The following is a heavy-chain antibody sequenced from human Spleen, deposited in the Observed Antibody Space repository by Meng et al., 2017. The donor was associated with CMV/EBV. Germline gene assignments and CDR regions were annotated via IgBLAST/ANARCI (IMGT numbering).Heavy chain of an antibody. D-gene: IGHD3-10*01. CDR3: ARDGSYGTDY. Sequence: SCKTSPDTFSTYYIHWVRQATGQGPEWMGFMNPSGGTKSYAQNCQTRVTMTRDTSTSTVYMELSSLRSEDTAVYYCARDGSYGTDYWGQGTLVTVSS. V-gene: IGHV1-46*01. CDR2: MNPSGGTK. J-gene: IGHJ4*02. CDR1: PDTFSTYY.